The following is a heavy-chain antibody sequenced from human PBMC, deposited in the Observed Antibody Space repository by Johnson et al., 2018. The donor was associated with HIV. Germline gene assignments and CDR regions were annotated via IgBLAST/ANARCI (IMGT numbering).Heavy chain of an antibody. CDR1: GFTFSSYA. Sequence: VQLVESGGGVVQPGGSLRLSCEASGFTFSSYAMHWVRQAPGNGLEWVAFIRFDGSIEYQRDSVKGRFSISRDNAKNSLYLQMNSLRAEDTAVYYCAKEGRGGAFDIWGQGTMVTVSS. D-gene: IGHD2-15*01. V-gene: IGHV3-30*02. CDR2: IRFDGSIE. J-gene: IGHJ3*02. CDR3: AKEGRGGAFDI.